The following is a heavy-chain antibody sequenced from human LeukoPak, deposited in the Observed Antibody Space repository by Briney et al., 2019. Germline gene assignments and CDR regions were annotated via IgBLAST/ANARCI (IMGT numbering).Heavy chain of an antibody. V-gene: IGHV1-8*01. CDR2: MSPNSGHT. CDR1: GYTFTSYD. Sequence: ASVKVSCKASGYTFTSYDINWVRQVTGQGLEWMGWMSPNSGHTGYAQKFQGRVTMTRSTSMSTAYMELSSLKSEDTAVYFCARGPPNWGYDYRGQGTLVTVSS. CDR3: ARGPPNWGYDY. J-gene: IGHJ4*02. D-gene: IGHD7-27*01.